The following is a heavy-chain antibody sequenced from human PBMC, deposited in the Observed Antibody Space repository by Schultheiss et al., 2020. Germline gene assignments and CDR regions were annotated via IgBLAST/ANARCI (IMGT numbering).Heavy chain of an antibody. CDR1: GYTFSEYG. V-gene: IGHV1-18*01. J-gene: IGHJ4*02. CDR2: ISPHNGNT. D-gene: IGHD5-18*01. Sequence: ASVKVSCKASGYTFSEYGVSWVRQAPGQGLEWMGWISPHNGNTWYAQKFQGRVTMTTDTSTSTAYMDLRSLRSDDTAVYYCARDGVDSYGYNWGQGTLVTVSS. CDR3: ARDGVDSYGYN.